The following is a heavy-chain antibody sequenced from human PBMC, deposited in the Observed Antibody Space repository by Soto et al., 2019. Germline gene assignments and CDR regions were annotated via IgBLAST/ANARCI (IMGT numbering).Heavy chain of an antibody. D-gene: IGHD5-18*01. CDR1: GYTFTGYY. Sequence: ASVKVSCKASGYTFTGYYMHWVRQAPGQGLEWMGWINPNSGGTNYAQKFQGRVTMTRDTSINTAYMELSRLRSDDTAVYYCARDLSEYSYGYSYYYYYGMDVWGQGTTVTVSS. CDR3: ARDLSEYSYGYSYYYYYGMDV. J-gene: IGHJ6*02. CDR2: INPNSGGT. V-gene: IGHV1-2*02.